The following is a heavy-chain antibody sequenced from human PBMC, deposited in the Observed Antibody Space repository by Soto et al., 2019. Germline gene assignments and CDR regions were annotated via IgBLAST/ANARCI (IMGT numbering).Heavy chain of an antibody. CDR2: ISVNNGNT. D-gene: IGHD3-10*01. J-gene: IGHJ2*01. CDR3: ARAFTYGSYWYFDL. Sequence: QVQLVQSGAEVKKPGASVKVSCKAFDYTFTSYGITWVRQAPGQGLEWMGWISVNNGNTNYAQKFQGRVTMTTDTSTNTAYMELWTLRSDDTASYYCARAFTYGSYWYFDLWGRGTLVTVSS. CDR1: DYTFTSYG. V-gene: IGHV1-18*01.